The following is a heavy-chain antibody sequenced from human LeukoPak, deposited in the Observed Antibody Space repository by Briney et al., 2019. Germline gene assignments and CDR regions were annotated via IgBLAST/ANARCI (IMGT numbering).Heavy chain of an antibody. CDR1: GYSISSGYY. CDR2: IYHSGST. D-gene: IGHD3-3*01. V-gene: IGHV4-38-2*01. Sequence: SETLSLTCAVSGYSISSGYYWGWIRQPPGKGLEWIGSIYHSGSTYYNPSLKSRVTISVDTSKNQFSLKLSSVTAADTAVYYCARQSTYGFWSGYYRGDPNWFDPWGQGTLVTVSS. J-gene: IGHJ5*02. CDR3: ARQSTYGFWSGYYRGDPNWFDP.